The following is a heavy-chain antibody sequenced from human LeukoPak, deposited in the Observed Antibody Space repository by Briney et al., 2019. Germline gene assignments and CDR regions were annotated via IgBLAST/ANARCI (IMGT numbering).Heavy chain of an antibody. CDR1: GITLSNYG. Sequence: GGSLRLSCAVSGITLSNYGMSWVRQAPGKGLEWVAGISDSGGRTKYADSVKGRFTISRDNPKNTLYLQMNSLRAEDTAVYFCTKRGVVIRVILVGFHKEAYYFDSWGQGALVTVSS. D-gene: IGHD3-22*01. V-gene: IGHV3-23*01. J-gene: IGHJ4*02. CDR3: TKRGVVIRVILVGFHKEAYYFDS. CDR2: ISDSGGRT.